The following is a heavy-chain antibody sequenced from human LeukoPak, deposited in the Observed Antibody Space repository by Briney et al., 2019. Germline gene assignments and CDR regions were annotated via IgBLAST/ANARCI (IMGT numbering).Heavy chain of an antibody. D-gene: IGHD3-3*01. J-gene: IGHJ4*02. CDR2: IKQDGSEK. CDR1: GFTFGDYA. V-gene: IGHV3-7*01. Sequence: PGGSLRLSCTASGFTFGDYAMSWVRQAPGKGLEWVANIKQDGSEKYYVDSVKGRFTISRDNAKNSLYLQMNSLRAEDTAVYYCARGRLGVVIYYFDYWGQGTLVAVSS. CDR3: ARGRLGVVIYYFDY.